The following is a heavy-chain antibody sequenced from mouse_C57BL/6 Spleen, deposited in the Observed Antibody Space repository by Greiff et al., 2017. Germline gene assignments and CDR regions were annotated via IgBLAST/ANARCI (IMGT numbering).Heavy chain of an antibody. D-gene: IGHD1-1*01. V-gene: IGHV5-9-1*02. CDR2: ISSGGDYI. J-gene: IGHJ4*01. CDR3: TRDRGTTVVAEAMDY. Sequence: EVQVVESGEGLVKPGGSLKLSCAASGFTFSSYAMSWVRQTPEKRLEWVAYISSGGDYIYYADTVKGRFTISRDNARNTLYLQMSSMKSEDTAMYYCTRDRGTTVVAEAMDYWGQGTSVTVSS. CDR1: GFTFSSYA.